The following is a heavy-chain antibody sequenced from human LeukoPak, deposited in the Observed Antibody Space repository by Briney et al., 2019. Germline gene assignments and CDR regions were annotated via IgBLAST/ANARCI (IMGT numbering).Heavy chain of an antibody. J-gene: IGHJ4*02. CDR1: GFTFSSYA. CDR3: AKDIGAVAGPFDY. Sequence: PVRSLRRSCSASGFTFSSYAMHWVRQAPGKGLEWVAVISYDGSNKYYADSVEGGFTISRDNSKNTLYLQINSLRAEDTALYYCAKDIGAVAGPFDYWGQGTLVSVSS. CDR2: ISYDGSNK. D-gene: IGHD6-19*01. V-gene: IGHV3-30-3*01.